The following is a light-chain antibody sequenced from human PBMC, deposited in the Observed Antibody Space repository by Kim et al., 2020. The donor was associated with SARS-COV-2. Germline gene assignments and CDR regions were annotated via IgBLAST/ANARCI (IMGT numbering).Light chain of an antibody. V-gene: IGKV3-15*01. CDR3: QQYNNWPLT. CDR2: GAS. J-gene: IGKJ4*01. Sequence: SGSPGERATLACRASQSINNNLAWYQQKPGQSPRLLIYGASTGATGIPARFSGSGSGTEFALTISSLQSEDFAVYYCQQYNNWPLTFGGGTKLEI. CDR1: QSINNN.